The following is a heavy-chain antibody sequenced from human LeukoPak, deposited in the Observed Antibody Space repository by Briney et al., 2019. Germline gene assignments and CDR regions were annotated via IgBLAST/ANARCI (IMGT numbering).Heavy chain of an antibody. Sequence: GGSLRLSCAASGFTFSSYGMHWVRQAPGKGLEWVAFIRYDGSNKYYADSVKGRFTISRDNSKNTLYLQMNSLRAEDTAVYYCAKDSHKRITMIVEGGDWFDPWGQGTLVTVSS. CDR2: IRYDGSNK. CDR1: GFTFSSYG. D-gene: IGHD3-22*01. J-gene: IGHJ5*02. V-gene: IGHV3-30*02. CDR3: AKDSHKRITMIVEGGDWFDP.